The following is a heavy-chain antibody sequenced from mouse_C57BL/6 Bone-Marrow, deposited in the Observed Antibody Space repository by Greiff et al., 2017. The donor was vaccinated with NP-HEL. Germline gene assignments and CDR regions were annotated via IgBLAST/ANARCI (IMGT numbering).Heavy chain of an antibody. J-gene: IGHJ3*01. CDR2: IYPSDSET. V-gene: IGHV1-61*01. CDR3: ARSRNYYGSSYKKGPAWCAY. CDR1: GYTFTSYW. Sequence: QVQLQQPGAELVRPGSSVKLSCKASGYTFTSYWMDWVKQRPGQGLEWIGNIYPSDSETHYNQKFKDKATLTVDKSSSTAYMQLSSLTSEDSAVYDCARSRNYYGSSYKKGPAWCAYWGQGTLVTVSA. D-gene: IGHD1-1*01.